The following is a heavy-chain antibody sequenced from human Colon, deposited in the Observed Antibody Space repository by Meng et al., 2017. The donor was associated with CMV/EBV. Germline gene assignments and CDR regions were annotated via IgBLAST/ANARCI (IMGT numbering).Heavy chain of an antibody. CDR2: VNREGSNT. J-gene: IGHJ4*02. CDR1: GFIFSDYW. Sequence: GESLKISCATSGFIFSDYWMHWVRQDPGKGLVWVSSVNREGSNTNYADSVKGRFTISRDNARNTLYLQMNSLRVEDTAVYYCAREERGSGWSADYWGQGTLVTVSS. V-gene: IGHV3-74*01. D-gene: IGHD6-19*01. CDR3: AREERGSGWSADY.